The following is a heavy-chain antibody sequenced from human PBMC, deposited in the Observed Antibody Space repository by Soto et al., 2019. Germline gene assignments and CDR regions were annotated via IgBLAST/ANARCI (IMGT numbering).Heavy chain of an antibody. CDR2: ISWNSGSI. J-gene: IGHJ4*02. Sequence: GGSLRLSCAASGFTFDDYAMHWVRQAPGKGLEWVSGISWNSGSIGYADSVKGRFTISRDNAKNSLYLQMNSLRAEGTALYYCAKGYSSGWYYFDYWGQGTLVTVSS. CDR3: AKGYSSGWYYFDY. CDR1: GFTFDDYA. V-gene: IGHV3-9*01. D-gene: IGHD6-19*01.